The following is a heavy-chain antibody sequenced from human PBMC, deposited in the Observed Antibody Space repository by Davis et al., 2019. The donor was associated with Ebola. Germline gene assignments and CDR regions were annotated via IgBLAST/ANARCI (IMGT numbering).Heavy chain of an antibody. CDR1: GFTFSSYS. CDR3: ARSERYCSGGSCYHYGMDV. CDR2: ISYDGSNK. Sequence: GESLKISCAASGFTFSSYSMNWVRQAPGKGLEWVAVISYDGSNKYYADSVKGRFTISRDNSKNTLYLQMNSLRAEDTAVYYCARSERYCSGGSCYHYGMDVWGKGTTVTVSS. J-gene: IGHJ6*04. D-gene: IGHD2-15*01. V-gene: IGHV3-30*03.